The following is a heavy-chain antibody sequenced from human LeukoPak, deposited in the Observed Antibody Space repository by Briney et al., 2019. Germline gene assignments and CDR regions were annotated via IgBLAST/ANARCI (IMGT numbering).Heavy chain of an antibody. CDR3: ARNNGMDV. J-gene: IGHJ6*02. Sequence: GGSLRLSCAASGFALSSHWMTWVRQVPGRGPEWVANVNRDGSETYYLDSVKGRFTISKDNAKNSLYLQMDSLRAEDTALYHCARNNGMDVWGQGTTVIVSS. CDR2: VNRDGSET. V-gene: IGHV3-7*03. CDR1: GFALSSHW.